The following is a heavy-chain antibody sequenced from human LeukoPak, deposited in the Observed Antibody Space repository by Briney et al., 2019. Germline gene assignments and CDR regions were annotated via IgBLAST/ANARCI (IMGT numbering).Heavy chain of an antibody. V-gene: IGHV3-30*04. CDR2: ISYDGSNK. Sequence: GGSLRLSCAASGFTFSNYAMHWVRQAPGKGLEWVAVISYDGSNKYYADSVKGRFTISRDNSKNTLYLQMNSLRAEDTAVYYCAKDGLNTDSKYGPQEFDYWGQGTVVTVSS. J-gene: IGHJ4*02. D-gene: IGHD3-10*01. CDR3: AKDGLNTDSKYGPQEFDY. CDR1: GFTFSNYA.